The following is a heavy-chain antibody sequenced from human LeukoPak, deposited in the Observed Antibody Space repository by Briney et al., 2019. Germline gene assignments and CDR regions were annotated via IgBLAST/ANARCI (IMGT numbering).Heavy chain of an antibody. CDR2: IYYSGST. CDR3: ARHSGSYYDFDY. Sequence: SETLSLTCIVSGGSISNYYWSWIRQPPGKGLEWIAYIYYSGSTNYNPSLKSRVTISIDTSKNQFSLKLSSVTAADTAVYYCARHSGSYYDFDYWGQGTLVTVSS. D-gene: IGHD1-26*01. CDR1: GGSISNYY. V-gene: IGHV4-59*08. J-gene: IGHJ4*02.